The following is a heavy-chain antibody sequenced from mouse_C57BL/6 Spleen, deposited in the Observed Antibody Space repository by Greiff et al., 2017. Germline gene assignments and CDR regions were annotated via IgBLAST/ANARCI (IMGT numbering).Heavy chain of an antibody. CDR1: GFTFTDYY. Sequence: VQLKESGGGLVQPGGSLSLSCAASGFTFTDYYMSWVRQPPGKALEWLGFIRNKANGYTTEYSASVKGRFTITRDNSQSMLYLQMNAVRAEDSATYCGTNLYGYYVPAWLAYWGQGTLVTVSA. CDR2: IRNKANGYTT. J-gene: IGHJ3*01. V-gene: IGHV7-3*01. D-gene: IGHD2-3*01. CDR3: TNLYGYYVPAWLAY.